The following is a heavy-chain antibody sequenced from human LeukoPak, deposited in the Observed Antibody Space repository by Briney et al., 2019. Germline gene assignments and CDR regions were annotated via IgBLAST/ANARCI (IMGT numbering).Heavy chain of an antibody. CDR2: ISAYNGNT. V-gene: IGHV1-18*01. CDR3: ARDPEEQWQYYYYYYMDV. Sequence: ASVKVSCKASGGTFSSYAISWVRQAPGQGLEWMGWISAYNGNTNYAQKLQGRVTMTTDTSTSTAYMELRSLRSDGTAVYYCARDPEEQWQYYYYYYMDVWGKGTTVTVSS. J-gene: IGHJ6*03. D-gene: IGHD6-19*01. CDR1: GGTFSSYA.